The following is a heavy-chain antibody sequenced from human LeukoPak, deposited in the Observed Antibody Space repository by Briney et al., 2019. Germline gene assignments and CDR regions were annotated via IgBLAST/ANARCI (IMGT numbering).Heavy chain of an antibody. CDR3: AKEGYCSGGSCYSLDY. CDR1: GFTFSSYG. J-gene: IGHJ4*02. D-gene: IGHD2-15*01. Sequence: GGSLRLSCAASGFTFSSYGMHWVRQAPGKGLEWVAVISYDGSNKYYADSVKGRFTISRDNSKNTLYLQMNSLRAKDTAVYYCAKEGYCSGGSCYSLDYWGQGTLVTVSS. V-gene: IGHV3-30*18. CDR2: ISYDGSNK.